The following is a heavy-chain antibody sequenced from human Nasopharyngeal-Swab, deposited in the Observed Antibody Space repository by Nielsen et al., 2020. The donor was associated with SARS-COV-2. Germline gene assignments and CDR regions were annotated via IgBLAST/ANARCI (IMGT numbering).Heavy chain of an antibody. CDR1: AFTVSSNY. J-gene: IGHJ6*02. Sequence: GGSLRLSCAASAFTVSSNYMNWVRQAPGKGLEWVSSISSSSSYIYYADSVKGRFTISRDNAKNSLYLQMNSLRAEDTAVYYCARVEMATITTSYYYYYGMDVWGQGTTVTVSS. V-gene: IGHV3-21*01. CDR3: ARVEMATITTSYYYYYGMDV. CDR2: ISSSSSYI. D-gene: IGHD5-24*01.